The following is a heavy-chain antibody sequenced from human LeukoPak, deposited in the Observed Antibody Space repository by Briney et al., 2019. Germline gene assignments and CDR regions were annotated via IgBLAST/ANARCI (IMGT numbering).Heavy chain of an antibody. CDR3: ARDLDGDFNY. J-gene: IGHJ4*02. D-gene: IGHD4-17*01. CDR2: ISSSGSRR. CDR1: GITFSSYE. V-gene: IGHV3-48*03. Sequence: PGRSLRLSCAASGITFSSYEMNWVRQAPGKGLEWVSYISSSGSRRYYADSVKGRFTISRDNAKNSLYLQMNSLRAEDTAVYYCARDLDGDFNYWGQGTLVTVSS.